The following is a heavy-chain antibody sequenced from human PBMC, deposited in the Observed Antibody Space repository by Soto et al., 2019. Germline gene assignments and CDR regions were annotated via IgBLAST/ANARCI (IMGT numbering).Heavy chain of an antibody. CDR2: ISTYNGNP. V-gene: IGHV1-18*01. J-gene: IGHJ4*02. CDR1: GYIFTSQG. Sequence: QIQLVQSGAEVKKPGASVKVSCKASGYIFTSQGISWVRQAPGQGLEWMGWISTYNGNPNYAQKVQGRVTMTTNTPTPAACLALRSLTSGDRAGYYCARGRTRALDYWGPGDPVIGSS. CDR3: ARGRTRALDY. D-gene: IGHD1-7*01.